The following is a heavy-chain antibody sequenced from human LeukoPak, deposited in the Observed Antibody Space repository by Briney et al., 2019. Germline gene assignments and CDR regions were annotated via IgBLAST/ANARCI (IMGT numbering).Heavy chain of an antibody. V-gene: IGHV4-59*01. Sequence: SETLSLTCTVSGGSISSYSWSWIRQPPGKGLEWIGYIYYSGSTNYNPSLKSRVTISVDTSKNQFSLKLSSVTAADTAVYYCARGTGDLSRNYYYYMDVWGKGTTVTVSS. CDR2: IYYSGST. CDR1: GGSISSYS. CDR3: ARGTGDLSRNYYYYMDV. D-gene: IGHD3-3*01. J-gene: IGHJ6*03.